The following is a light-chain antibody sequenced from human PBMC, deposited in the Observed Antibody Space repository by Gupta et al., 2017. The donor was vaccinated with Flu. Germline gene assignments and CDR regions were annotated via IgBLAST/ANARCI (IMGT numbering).Light chain of an antibody. CDR3: QQYDSTPLT. V-gene: IGKV4-1*01. Sequence: DIVMTQSPDSLAVSLGERATINCKSSQSVLYSSNNKNYLAWYQQKPGQPPKLLIYWASTRESGVPDRFSGSGSGTDFTLTISSLQAEDMAVYYCQQYDSTPLTFGDGTKVDIK. CDR1: QSVLYSSNNKNY. CDR2: WAS. J-gene: IGKJ3*01.